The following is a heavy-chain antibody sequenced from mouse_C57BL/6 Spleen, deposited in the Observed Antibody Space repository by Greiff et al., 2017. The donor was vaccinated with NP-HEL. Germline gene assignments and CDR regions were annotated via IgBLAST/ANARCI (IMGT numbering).Heavy chain of an antibody. Sequence: QVQLQQPGAELVMPGASVKLSCKASGYTFTSYWMHWVKQRPGQGLEWIGEIDPSDSYTNYNQKFKGKSTLDVDKSSSTAYMQLSSLTSEDSAVYYCARRTVYFDYWGQGTTLTVSS. V-gene: IGHV1-69*01. J-gene: IGHJ2*01. CDR2: IDPSDSYT. D-gene: IGHD4-1*01. CDR3: ARRTVYFDY. CDR1: GYTFTSYW.